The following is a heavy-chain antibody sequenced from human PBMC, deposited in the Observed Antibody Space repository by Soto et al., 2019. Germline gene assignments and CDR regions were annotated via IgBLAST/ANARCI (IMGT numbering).Heavy chain of an antibody. J-gene: IGHJ6*02. CDR1: GGSISRYY. V-gene: IGHV4-59*12. D-gene: IGHD3-10*01. Sequence: SETLSLTCTVSGGSISRYYWSWIRQPPGKGLEWIGYIHHSVSTNYNPSLKSRVTISVDTSKNQFSLKLSYVTAADTALYSCARDLGFLGVIRATDYYCGMDVWGQGTRVIVSS. CDR2: IHHSVST. CDR3: ARDLGFLGVIRATDYYCGMDV.